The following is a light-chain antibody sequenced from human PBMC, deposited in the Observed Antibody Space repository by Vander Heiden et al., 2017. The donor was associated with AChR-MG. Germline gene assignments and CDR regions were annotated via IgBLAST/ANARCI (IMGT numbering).Light chain of an antibody. V-gene: IGKV3-20*01. CDR3: QQYSRSQT. CDR2: GAS. Sequence: EIVLTQSPGNLSLSPGEGASLSCRASQPLSNIYLAWYQQKPGQAPRLLISGASSRATGIPDRFSGSGSGTDFTLTISRLDPEDFAVYYCQQYSRSQTFGQGTKVEIK. J-gene: IGKJ1*01. CDR1: QPLSNIY.